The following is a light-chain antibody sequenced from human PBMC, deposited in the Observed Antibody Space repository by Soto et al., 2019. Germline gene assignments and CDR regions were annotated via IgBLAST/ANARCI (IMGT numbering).Light chain of an antibody. CDR1: QSISSW. V-gene: IGKV1-5*01. CDR2: DAS. Sequence: DIQMTQAPSTLSASVGDRVTITCRASQSISSWLAWYQQKPGKAPKLLIYDASSLESGVPSRCSGSGSGTEFTLTISSLQPDDFATYYCQQYNSYSRTFGQGTKVDIK. J-gene: IGKJ1*01. CDR3: QQYNSYSRT.